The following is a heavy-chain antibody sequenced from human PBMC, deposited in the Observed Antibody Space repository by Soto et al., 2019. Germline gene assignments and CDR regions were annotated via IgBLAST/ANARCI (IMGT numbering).Heavy chain of an antibody. D-gene: IGHD3-22*01. J-gene: IGHJ3*02. V-gene: IGHV1-69*06. CDR1: GGTFSSYA. CDR3: ARDVTIVVVPADIRYPPHYYDSSGYYWGLDACDI. CDR2: IIPIFGTA. Sequence: QVQLVQSGAEVKKPGSSVKVSCKASGGTFSSYAISWVRQAPGQGLEWMGGIIPIFGTANYAQQFQGRVTITADKYTSTAYMELLSLRSEDTAVYYGARDVTIVVVPADIRYPPHYYDSSGYYWGLDACDIWGQGTMVTVSS.